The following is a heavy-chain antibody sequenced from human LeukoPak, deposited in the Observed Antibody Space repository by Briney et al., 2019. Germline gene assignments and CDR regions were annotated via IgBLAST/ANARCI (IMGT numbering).Heavy chain of an antibody. CDR1: GYTFTGYY. V-gene: IGHV1-2*02. Sequence: ASVKVSCKASGYTFTGYYMHWVRQAPGQGLEWMGWINPNSGGTNYAQKFQGRVTMTRDTSISTAYMELSRLRSDDTAAYYCASRYDSSGYSPQWGQGTLVTVSS. D-gene: IGHD3-22*01. CDR3: ASRYDSSGYSPQ. J-gene: IGHJ4*02. CDR2: INPNSGGT.